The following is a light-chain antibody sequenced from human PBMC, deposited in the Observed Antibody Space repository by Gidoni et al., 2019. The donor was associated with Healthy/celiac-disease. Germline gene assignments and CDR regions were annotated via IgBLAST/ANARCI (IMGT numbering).Light chain of an antibody. V-gene: IGKV1-9*01. Sequence: DIQLTQSPSFLSASVGDRVTITCRASQGISSYLAWYQHKPGKAPKLLIYAASTLQSGVPSRFSGSGSGTAFTLTIISLQPEDFATYYCQQLNSYPPGAFGPGTKVDIK. CDR1: QGISSY. CDR2: AAS. J-gene: IGKJ3*01. CDR3: QQLNSYPPGA.